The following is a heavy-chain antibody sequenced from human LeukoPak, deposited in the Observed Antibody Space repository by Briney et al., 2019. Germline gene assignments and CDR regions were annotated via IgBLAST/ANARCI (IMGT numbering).Heavy chain of an antibody. J-gene: IGHJ1*01. V-gene: IGHV3-48*03. CDR2: MSSSGTTI. CDR1: GLSFSSYE. CDR3: ARDRRLHH. Sequence: PGGSLRLSCATSGLSFSSYEMNWVRQAPGKGLEWVSYMSSSGTTIYYAESVKGRFTISRDNAKNSLYLQMNSPRAEDTAVYYCARDRRLHHWGQGTLVTVSS.